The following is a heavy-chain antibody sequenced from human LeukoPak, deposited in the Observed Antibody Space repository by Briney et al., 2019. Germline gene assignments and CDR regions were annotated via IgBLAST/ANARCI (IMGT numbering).Heavy chain of an antibody. J-gene: IGHJ2*01. CDR2: INWKTGNG. Sequence: GGSLRLSCAVSGFNFNDYAMHWVRQAPGRGLEWVSGINWKTGNGIYADSVKGRFTISRDNAKNSRYLQMSSLRAEDTALYYGTRRAARWHFDLWGRGTMLTVSS. CDR3: TRRAARWHFDL. CDR1: GFNFNDYA. D-gene: IGHD5-24*01. V-gene: IGHV3-9*01.